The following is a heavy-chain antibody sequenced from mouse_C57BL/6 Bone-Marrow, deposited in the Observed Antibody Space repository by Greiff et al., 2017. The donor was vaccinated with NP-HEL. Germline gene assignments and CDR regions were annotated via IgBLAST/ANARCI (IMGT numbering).Heavy chain of an antibody. Sequence: VQLQQSGPELVKPGASVKISCKASGYAFSSSWMNWVKQRPGKGLEWIGRIYPGDGDTNYNGKFKGKATLTADKSSSTAYMQLSSRTSEDSAVYFCARLGYYGNYVDYWGQGTTLTVSS. CDR2: IYPGDGDT. V-gene: IGHV1-82*01. J-gene: IGHJ2*01. D-gene: IGHD1-1*01. CDR1: GYAFSSSW. CDR3: ARLGYYGNYVDY.